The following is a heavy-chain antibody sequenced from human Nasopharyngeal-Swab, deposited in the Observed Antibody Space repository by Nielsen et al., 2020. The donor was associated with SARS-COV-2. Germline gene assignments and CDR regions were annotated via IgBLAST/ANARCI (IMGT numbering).Heavy chain of an antibody. J-gene: IGHJ6*02. Sequence: GGSLRLSCAASGFTFSSYAMSWVRQAPGKGLEWVSGITASGGKTYYADSVKGRFTLSRDSSKSTLYLQMSSLRAEDTAVYYCARADVLRFLEWFNCGLDVWGQGTTVTVSS. D-gene: IGHD3-3*01. CDR1: GFTFSSYA. CDR3: ARADVLRFLEWFNCGLDV. CDR2: ITASGGKT. V-gene: IGHV3-23*01.